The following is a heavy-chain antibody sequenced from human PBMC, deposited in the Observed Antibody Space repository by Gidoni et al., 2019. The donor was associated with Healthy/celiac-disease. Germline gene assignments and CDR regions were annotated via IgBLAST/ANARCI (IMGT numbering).Heavy chain of an antibody. Sequence: QVQLVQSGAEVKKPGSSVKVSCKASGGPFSSYAISWVRQAPGQGLEWMGGIIPIFGTANYAQKFQGRVTITADESTSTAYMELSSLRSEDTAVYYCARGGIAAADYYFDYWGQGTLVTVSS. D-gene: IGHD6-13*01. V-gene: IGHV1-69*01. CDR2: IIPIFGTA. CDR1: GGPFSSYA. J-gene: IGHJ4*02. CDR3: ARGGIAAADYYFDY.